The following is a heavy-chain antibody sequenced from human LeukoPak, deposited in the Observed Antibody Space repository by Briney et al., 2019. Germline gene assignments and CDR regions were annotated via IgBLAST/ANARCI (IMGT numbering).Heavy chain of an antibody. CDR2: IYYSGST. J-gene: IGHJ4*02. V-gene: IGHV4-39*01. Sequence: PSETLSLTCTVSGGSISSYYWSWIRQPPGKGLEWIGSIYYSGSTYYNPSLKSRVTISVDTSKNQFSLKLSSVTAADTAVYYCARQGDWDYWGQGTLVTVSS. D-gene: IGHD2-21*01. CDR1: GGSISSYY. CDR3: ARQGDWDY.